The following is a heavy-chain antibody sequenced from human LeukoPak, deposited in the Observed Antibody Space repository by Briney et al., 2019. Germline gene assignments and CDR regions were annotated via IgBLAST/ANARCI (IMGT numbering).Heavy chain of an antibody. CDR2: ISAYNGNT. Sequence: ASVKVSCKASGYTFTSYGISWVRQAPGQGLEWMGWISAYNGNTNYAQKLQGRVTMTTDTSTSTAYMELRSLRSDDTAVYYCARDLHLDWLLPPGPCDYWGREPWSPSPQ. CDR1: GYTFTSYG. V-gene: IGHV1-18*01. J-gene: IGHJ4*02. D-gene: IGHD3-9*01. CDR3: ARDLHLDWLLPPGPCDY.